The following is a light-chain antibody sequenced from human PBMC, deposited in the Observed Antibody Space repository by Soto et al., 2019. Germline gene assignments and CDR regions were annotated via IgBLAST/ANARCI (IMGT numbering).Light chain of an antibody. CDR1: SSDIGGYNF. J-gene: IGLJ1*01. Sequence: QSALTQPACVSGSPGQSSTISCTGTSSDIGGYNFVSWYQQHPGKAPTLLLYDVTNRPSGVSTRFSGSKSGNTASLTIAELQAEDEADYYCTSYRSDITYAFGPGTKLTV. CDR2: DVT. CDR3: TSYRSDITYA. V-gene: IGLV2-14*03.